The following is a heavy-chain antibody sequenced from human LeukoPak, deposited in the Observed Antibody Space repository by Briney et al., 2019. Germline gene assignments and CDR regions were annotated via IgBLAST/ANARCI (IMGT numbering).Heavy chain of an antibody. CDR3: ARDLGTRGLGYCTNGVCHDAFDV. J-gene: IGHJ3*01. D-gene: IGHD2-8*01. V-gene: IGHV1-69*13. CDR2: LIPLAGSP. CDR1: GGAFSTYA. Sequence: ASVKVSCKTSGGAFSTYAISWVRQAPGQGLEWMGGLIPLAGSPNYAQKFQGRVTISADESTTTAYMELNSLRSDDTAVYYCARDLGTRGLGYCTNGVCHDAFDVWGPGTLVTVSS.